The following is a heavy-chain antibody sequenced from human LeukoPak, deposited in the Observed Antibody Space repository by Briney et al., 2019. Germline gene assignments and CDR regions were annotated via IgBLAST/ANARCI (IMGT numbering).Heavy chain of an antibody. CDR1: GYTLTELS. D-gene: IGHD3-22*01. Sequence: ASVKVSCKVSGYTLTELSMHWVRQAPGKGLEWMGGFDPEDGETIYAQKFQGRVTMTEDTSTDTAYMELSSLRSEDTAVYYCATGRGARGYYDVLCWGQGTLVTVSS. J-gene: IGHJ4*02. V-gene: IGHV1-24*01. CDR2: FDPEDGET. CDR3: ATGRGARGYYDVLC.